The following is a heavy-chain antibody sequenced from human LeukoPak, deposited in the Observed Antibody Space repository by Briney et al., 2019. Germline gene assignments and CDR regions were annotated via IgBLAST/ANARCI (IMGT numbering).Heavy chain of an antibody. Sequence: PSETLSLTCAVSDVSISDYYWSWIRQPPGKGLEWIGYIYHTGDSNQNPSLKGRVTVTLDTPKNQVSLKVTSVTAADTAVYYCARESAKEVGFDYWGQGTLVTVSS. V-gene: IGHV4-4*08. CDR3: ARESAKEVGFDY. CDR2: IYHTGDS. J-gene: IGHJ4*02. CDR1: DVSISDYY.